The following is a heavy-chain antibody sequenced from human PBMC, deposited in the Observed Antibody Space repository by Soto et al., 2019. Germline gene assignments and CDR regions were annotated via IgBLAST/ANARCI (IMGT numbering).Heavy chain of an antibody. Sequence: GESLNISCKGSGYSFTLYWIGWVRQMPGKGLEWMGIIYPGDSDTRYSPSFQGQVTISADKSISTAYLQWSSLKASDTAMYYCVRQSPTDYGDYWSFFDYWGQGTLVTVSS. CDR1: GYSFTLYW. D-gene: IGHD4-17*01. CDR3: VRQSPTDYGDYWSFFDY. V-gene: IGHV5-51*01. CDR2: IYPGDSDT. J-gene: IGHJ4*02.